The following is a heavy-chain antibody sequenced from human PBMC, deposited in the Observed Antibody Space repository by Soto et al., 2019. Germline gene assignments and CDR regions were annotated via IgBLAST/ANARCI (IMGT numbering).Heavy chain of an antibody. CDR3: VKCIQVNWNYDAFHI. J-gene: IGHJ3*02. CDR1: GFTFSRYS. D-gene: IGHD1-7*01. Sequence: VGSLRLSGAASGFTFSRYSMSWVRQARGKGLEWVSHITASEGTTYYADSVKGRFTISRDSSRTTLYLQMNSLRAEDTALYYCVKCIQVNWNYDAFHIWGQGTMVTVSS. CDR2: ITASEGTT. V-gene: IGHV3-23*01.